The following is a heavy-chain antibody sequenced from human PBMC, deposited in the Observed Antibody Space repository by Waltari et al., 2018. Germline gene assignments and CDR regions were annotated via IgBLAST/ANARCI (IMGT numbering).Heavy chain of an antibody. D-gene: IGHD1-7*01. J-gene: IGHJ5*02. V-gene: IGHV3-7*04. CDR1: GFTFGHYW. CDR2: INQDGSTK. Sequence: EVQLVESGGGLVPPGGSLRLSCAAAGFTFGHYWLSWVRQAPGKGLEWVANINQDGSTKNSMDSVKGRFTISRDNADNSLYLQLNSLRAEDTAFYYCARVVSRTRQFDPWGQGTLVTVSP. CDR3: ARVVSRTRQFDP.